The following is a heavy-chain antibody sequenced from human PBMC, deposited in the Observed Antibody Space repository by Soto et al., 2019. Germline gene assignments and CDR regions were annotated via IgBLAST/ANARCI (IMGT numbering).Heavy chain of an antibody. Sequence: EVQLVESGGGLIQPGGSQKLSCAASGFTFSASAMHWVRQASGKGLERVGRIRSKGDNYATSYAASVKGRFTISRDDSKNTAYLQMDSLKTEDTAVYYCTERGKYDNRVFDYWSQGTLVTVSS. D-gene: IGHD3-22*01. V-gene: IGHV3-73*01. J-gene: IGHJ4*02. CDR2: IRSKGDNYAT. CDR1: GFTFSASA. CDR3: TERGKYDNRVFDY.